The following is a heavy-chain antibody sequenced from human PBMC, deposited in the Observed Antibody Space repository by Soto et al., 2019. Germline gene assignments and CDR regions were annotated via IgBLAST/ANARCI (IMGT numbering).Heavy chain of an antibody. D-gene: IGHD1-26*01. V-gene: IGHV4-61*01. CDR3: ARDRFAGVGYFDY. CDR1: GGSVSSGSYY. CDR2: IYYSGST. Sequence: PSETLSLTCTVSGGSVSSGSYYWSWIRQPPGKGLEWIGYIYYSGSTNYNPSLKSRVTISVDTSKNQFSLKLSSVTAADTAVYYCARDRFAGVGYFDYWGQGTLVTVSS. J-gene: IGHJ4*02.